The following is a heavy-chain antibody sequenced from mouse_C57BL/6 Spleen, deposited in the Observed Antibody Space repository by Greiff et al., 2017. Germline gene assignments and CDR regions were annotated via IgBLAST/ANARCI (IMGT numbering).Heavy chain of an antibody. CDR3: ARQNWDVYAMDY. CDR1: GFTFSSYG. Sequence: EVKVVESGGDLVKPGGSLKLSCAASGFTFSSYGMSWVRQTPDKRLEWVATISSGGSYTYYPDSVKGRFTISRDNAKNTLYLQMSSLKSEDTAMYYCARQNWDVYAMDYWGQGTSVTVSS. CDR2: ISSGGSYT. D-gene: IGHD4-1*01. J-gene: IGHJ4*01. V-gene: IGHV5-6*01.